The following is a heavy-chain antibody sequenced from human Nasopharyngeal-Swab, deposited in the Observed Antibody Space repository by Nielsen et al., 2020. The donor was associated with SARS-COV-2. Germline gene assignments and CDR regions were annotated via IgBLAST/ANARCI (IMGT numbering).Heavy chain of an antibody. J-gene: IGHJ4*02. V-gene: IGHV3-9*01. Sequence: SLKISCAASGFTFDDYAMHWVRQAPGKGLEWVSGISWNSGSIGYADSVKGRFTISRDNAKNSLYLQMNSLRAEDTALYYCAKDISSGWKPAYYFDYRGQGTLVTVSS. D-gene: IGHD6-19*01. CDR2: ISWNSGSI. CDR1: GFTFDDYA. CDR3: AKDISSGWKPAYYFDY.